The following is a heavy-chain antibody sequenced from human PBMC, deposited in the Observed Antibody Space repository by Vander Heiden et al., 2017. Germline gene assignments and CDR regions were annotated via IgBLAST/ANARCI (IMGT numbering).Heavy chain of an antibody. J-gene: IGHJ4*02. V-gene: IGHV3-30*18. CDR2: ISYDGSNK. CDR1: GFTFSSYG. CDR3: AKDQGVVGATFDY. Sequence: QVQLVESGGGVVQPGRSLRLSCAASGFTFSSYGMHWVRQAPGKGLEWVAVISYDGSNKYYADSVKDRFTISRDNSKNTLYLQMNSLRDEDTAVYYCAKDQGVVGATFDYWGQGTLVTVSS. D-gene: IGHD1-26*01.